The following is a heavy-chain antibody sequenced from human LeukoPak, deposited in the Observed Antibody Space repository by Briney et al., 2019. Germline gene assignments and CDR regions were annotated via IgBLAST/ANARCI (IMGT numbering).Heavy chain of an antibody. CDR2: IYYSGST. CDR3: ASVSVRQQLAFDY. D-gene: IGHD6-13*01. CDR1: GGSISSYY. V-gene: IGHV4-59*01. Sequence: SETLSLTCTVSGGSISSYYWSWIRQPPGKGLEWIGYIYYSGSTNYNPSLKSRVTISVDTSKNQFSLKLSSVTAADTAVYYCASVSVRQQLAFDYWGQGTLVTVSS. J-gene: IGHJ4*02.